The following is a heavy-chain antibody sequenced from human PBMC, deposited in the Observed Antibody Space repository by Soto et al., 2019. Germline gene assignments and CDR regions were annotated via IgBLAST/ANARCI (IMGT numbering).Heavy chain of an antibody. CDR3: AKSPYYYDSSGYYNEGY. V-gene: IGHV3-23*01. CDR1: GFTFSSYA. D-gene: IGHD3-22*01. Sequence: GGSLRLSCAASGFTFSSYAMSWVRQAPGKGLEWVSAISGSGGSTYYTDSVKGRFTISRDNSKNTLYLQMNSLRAEDTAVYYCAKSPYYYDSSGYYNEGYWGQGTLVTVSS. J-gene: IGHJ4*02. CDR2: ISGSGGST.